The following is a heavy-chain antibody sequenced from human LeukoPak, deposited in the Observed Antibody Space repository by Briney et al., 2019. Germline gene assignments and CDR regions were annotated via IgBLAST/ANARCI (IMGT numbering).Heavy chain of an antibody. CDR3: ARDLGGSERFLEWWDYGMDV. J-gene: IGHJ6*02. CDR2: ISSSSSYI. Sequence: GGSLRLSCAASGFTFSSYSMNWVRQAPGKGLEWVSSISSSSSYIYYADSVKGRFTISRDNAKNSLYLQMNSLRAEDTAVYYCARDLGGSERFLEWWDYGMDVWGQGTTVTVSS. V-gene: IGHV3-21*01. D-gene: IGHD3-3*01. CDR1: GFTFSSYS.